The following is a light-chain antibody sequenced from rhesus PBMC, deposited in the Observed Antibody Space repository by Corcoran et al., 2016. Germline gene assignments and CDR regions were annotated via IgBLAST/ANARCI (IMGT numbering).Light chain of an antibody. CDR1: QGISSY. J-gene: IGKJ3*01. Sequence: DIQMTQSPSSLSASVGDTVTITCRASQGISSYLAWYQPKPGKAPKLLIYRASPLQSGVPSRFSCSGSGTDFTLTISSLQPEDFATYYCQQHNSYPFTFGPGTKLDIK. CDR2: RAS. CDR3: QQHNSYPFT. V-gene: IGKV1-25*01.